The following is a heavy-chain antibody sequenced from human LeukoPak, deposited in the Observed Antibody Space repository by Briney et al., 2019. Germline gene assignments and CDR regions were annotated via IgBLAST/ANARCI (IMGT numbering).Heavy chain of an antibody. Sequence: SQTLSLTCAISGDSVSSNSAAWNWIRQSPSRGLEWLGRTYYGSKWYNDYAVSEKSRITINPDTSKNQFSLQLNSVTPEDTAVYYCARALGAEGWFDPWGQGTLVTVSS. D-gene: IGHD3-16*01. J-gene: IGHJ5*02. V-gene: IGHV6-1*01. CDR2: TYYGSKWYN. CDR3: ARALGAEGWFDP. CDR1: GDSVSSNSAA.